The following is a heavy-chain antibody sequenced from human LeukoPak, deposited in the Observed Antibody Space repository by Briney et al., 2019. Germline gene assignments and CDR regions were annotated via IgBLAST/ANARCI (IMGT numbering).Heavy chain of an antibody. CDR2: ISSSGRTT. Sequence: PSGGSLRLSCEGSGFTFSSYSMNWVRQAPGKGLEWVSYISSSGRTTYYADSVTGRFTISRDNARNSLYLQMNSLRDEDTAVYYCARGSGEYYGGRGPLVTFP. V-gene: IGHV3-48*02. CDR3: ARGSGEYY. D-gene: IGHD3-10*01. CDR1: GFTFSSYS. J-gene: IGHJ4*02.